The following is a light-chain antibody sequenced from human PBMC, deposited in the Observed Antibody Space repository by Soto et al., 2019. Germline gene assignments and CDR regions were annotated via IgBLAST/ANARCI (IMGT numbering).Light chain of an antibody. J-gene: IGKJ1*01. Sequence: EIVLTQSPGTLSLSPGERATLSCRASQSVSSIYLAWYQQKPDQAPRVLIYGASSRATGIPDRFSGSGSGTDFTLTISRLEPEDFAVFYCQQYGSSPVTFGQGTKVEIK. CDR3: QQYGSSPVT. CDR2: GAS. V-gene: IGKV3-20*01. CDR1: QSVSSIY.